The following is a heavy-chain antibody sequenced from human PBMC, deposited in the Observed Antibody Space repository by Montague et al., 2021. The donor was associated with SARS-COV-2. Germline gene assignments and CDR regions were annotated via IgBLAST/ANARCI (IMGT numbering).Heavy chain of an antibody. D-gene: IGHD3-10*01. Sequence: PALVKPTQTLTLTCTFSGFSLSTDGVGVGWIRQPPGKALGWLALIYWDDDKRYRPGLQSRLTITKGTSENQVVLTMTNMDPVDTATYYCAHRYYSGSGSSASAGLDYWGQGTRVTVSS. CDR3: AHRYYSGSGSSASAGLDY. V-gene: IGHV2-5*02. CDR1: GFSLSTDGVG. J-gene: IGHJ4*02. CDR2: IYWDDDK.